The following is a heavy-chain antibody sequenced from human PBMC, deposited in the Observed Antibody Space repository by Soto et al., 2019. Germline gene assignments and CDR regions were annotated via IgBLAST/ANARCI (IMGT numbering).Heavy chain of an antibody. CDR3: ARQARDFWSGYQPVYYFDY. CDR1: GGSISSSSYY. Sequence: PSETLSLTCTVSGGSISSSSYYWGWIRQPPGKGLEWIGSIYYSGSTYYNPSLKSRVTISVDTSKNQFSLKLSSVTAADTAVYYCARQARDFWSGYQPVYYFDYWGQGTLVTVSS. CDR2: IYYSGST. V-gene: IGHV4-39*01. D-gene: IGHD3-3*01. J-gene: IGHJ4*02.